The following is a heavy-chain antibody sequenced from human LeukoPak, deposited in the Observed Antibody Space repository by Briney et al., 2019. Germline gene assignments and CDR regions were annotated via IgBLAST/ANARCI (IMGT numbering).Heavy chain of an antibody. CDR1: GYTFTSYD. Sequence: ASVTVSCKASGYTFTSYDINWVRQATGKGLAWMGWMNPNSGNTGYAQKFQGRVTITSNTPISTAYMELSSLRSEDTAVYYCAREGYCSGGSCYGGFDYWGQGTLVTVSS. CDR3: AREGYCSGGSCYGGFDY. V-gene: IGHV1-8*01. CDR2: MNPNSGNT. J-gene: IGHJ4*02. D-gene: IGHD2-15*01.